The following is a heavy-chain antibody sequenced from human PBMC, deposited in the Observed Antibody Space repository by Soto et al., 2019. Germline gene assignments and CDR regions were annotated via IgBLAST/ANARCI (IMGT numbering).Heavy chain of an antibody. Sequence: PSETLSLTCDVYGGSFSGYYWSWIRQPPGKGLEWIGESNHGGFTDYNPSLKSRVTISVDTSKNQFSLKMISVTAADTAVYYCARWSLSGPDDPRPHAFDPWGQGNLVTVSS. CDR1: GGSFSGYY. D-gene: IGHD3-3*01. CDR2: SNHGGFT. CDR3: ARWSLSGPDDPRPHAFDP. V-gene: IGHV4-34*01. J-gene: IGHJ5*02.